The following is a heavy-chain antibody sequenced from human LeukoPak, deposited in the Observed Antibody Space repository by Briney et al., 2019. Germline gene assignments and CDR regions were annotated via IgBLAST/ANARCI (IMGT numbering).Heavy chain of an antibody. D-gene: IGHD3-10*01. CDR3: ARAPTGSYGPTDY. CDR1: GGSINNYY. V-gene: IGHV4-59*01. Sequence: SSETLSLTCTVSGGSINNYYWSWIRQPPGKGLEWIGYIYGGSTNHNPSLKSRVTISIDTSKNQFSLKLSSVTAADTAVYYCARAPTGSYGPTDYWGQGTLVTVSS. J-gene: IGHJ4*02. CDR2: IYGGST.